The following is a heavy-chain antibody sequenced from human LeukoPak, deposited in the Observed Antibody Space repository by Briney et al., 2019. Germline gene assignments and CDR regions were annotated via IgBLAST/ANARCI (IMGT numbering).Heavy chain of an antibody. V-gene: IGHV3-23*01. D-gene: IGHD2-15*01. Sequence: GGSLRLSCVASGFTFSSYGMSWVRQAPGKGLEWVSAIIGSGGSTYYADSVKGRFTISRDNSKNTLYLQMNSLRAEDTAVYYCAKDWGGNVGYCSGGSCYPILGFDYWGQGTLVTVSS. CDR3: AKDWGGNVGYCSGGSCYPILGFDY. CDR2: IIGSGGST. CDR1: GFTFSSYG. J-gene: IGHJ4*02.